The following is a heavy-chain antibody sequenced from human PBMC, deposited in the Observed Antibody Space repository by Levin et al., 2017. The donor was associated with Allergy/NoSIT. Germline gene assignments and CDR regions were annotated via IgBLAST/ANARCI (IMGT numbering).Heavy chain of an antibody. V-gene: IGHV3-30-3*01. CDR1: GFPLSTYA. D-gene: IGHD2-15*01. Sequence: GESLKISCAASGFPLSTYAMHWVRQAPGKGLEWVSIISYGGDNKFYADSVKGRFTISRDNSKNTLYLQMNILKPEDTAVYYCAREGFCSPGNCDYYYSMDVWGKGTTVSVSS. CDR3: AREGFCSPGNCDYYYSMDV. J-gene: IGHJ6*04. CDR2: ISYGGDNK.